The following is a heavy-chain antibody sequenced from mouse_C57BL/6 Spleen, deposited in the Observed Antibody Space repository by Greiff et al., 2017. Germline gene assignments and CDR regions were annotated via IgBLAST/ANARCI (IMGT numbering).Heavy chain of an antibody. CDR1: GYAFSSSW. CDR2: IYPGDGDT. Sequence: QVQLQQSGPELVKPGASVKISCKASGYAFSSSWMNWVKQRPGKGLEWIGRIYPGDGDTNYNGKFKGKATLTADKSSSTAYMQLSSLTSEDSAVYFCARKGGSSPLDYWGQGTTLTVSS. J-gene: IGHJ2*01. V-gene: IGHV1-82*01. CDR3: ARKGGSSPLDY. D-gene: IGHD1-1*01.